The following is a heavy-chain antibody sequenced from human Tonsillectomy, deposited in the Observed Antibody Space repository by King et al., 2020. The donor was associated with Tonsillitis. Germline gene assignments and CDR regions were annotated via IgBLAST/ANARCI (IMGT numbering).Heavy chain of an antibody. CDR3: ARDEWLWFGELLSYYYYGMDV. D-gene: IGHD3-10*01. V-gene: IGHV1-46*03. CDR2: INPSGGST. Sequence: VQLVESGAEVKKPGASVKVSCKASGYTFTSYYMHWVRQAPGQGLEWMGIINPSGGSTSYAQKFQGRVTMTRDTSTSTVYMELSSLRSEDTAVYYCARDEWLWFGELLSYYYYGMDVWGQGTTVTVSS. J-gene: IGHJ6*02. CDR1: GYTFTSYY.